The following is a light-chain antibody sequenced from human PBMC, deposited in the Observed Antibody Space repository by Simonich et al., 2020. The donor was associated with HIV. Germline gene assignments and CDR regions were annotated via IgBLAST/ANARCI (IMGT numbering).Light chain of an antibody. J-gene: IGKJ3*01. Sequence: IVMTQSPATLSVSPGERATLPGRASQRIASNLAWYQQKPGQAPRLLIYGASSRATDVPARFSGSGFGTEFSLTISSMQSEDFAVYYCQQYNNWPSPFTFGPGTKVDIK. CDR2: GAS. V-gene: IGKV3-15*01. CDR3: QQYNNWPSPFT. CDR1: QRIASN.